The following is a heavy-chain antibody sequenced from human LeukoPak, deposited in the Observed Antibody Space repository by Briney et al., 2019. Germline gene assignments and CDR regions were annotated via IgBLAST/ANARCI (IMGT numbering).Heavy chain of an antibody. V-gene: IGHV4-59*01. J-gene: IGHJ4*02. CDR1: GGSISSYY. Sequence: SETLSLTCTVSGGSISSYYWSWIRQPPGKGLEWIGYIYYSGSTNYNPSLKSRVTISVDTSKNQFSLKLSSVTAADTAVYYCARSVPVGATTFHFDYWGQGTLVTVSS. CDR2: IYYSGST. CDR3: ARSVPVGATTFHFDY. D-gene: IGHD1-26*01.